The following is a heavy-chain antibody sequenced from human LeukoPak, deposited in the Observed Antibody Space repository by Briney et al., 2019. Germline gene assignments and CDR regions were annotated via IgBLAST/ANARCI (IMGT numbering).Heavy chain of an antibody. J-gene: IGHJ5*02. V-gene: IGHV3-30*04. Sequence: GGSLRLSCAASGFTFSSYAMHWVRQAPGKGLEGVAVISYDGSNKYYADSVKGRFTIPRDNSKNTLYLQMNSLRAEDTAVYYCAREGYYYGSGNNWFDPWGQGTLVTVSS. CDR3: AREGYYYGSGNNWFDP. CDR2: ISYDGSNK. CDR1: GFTFSSYA. D-gene: IGHD3-10*01.